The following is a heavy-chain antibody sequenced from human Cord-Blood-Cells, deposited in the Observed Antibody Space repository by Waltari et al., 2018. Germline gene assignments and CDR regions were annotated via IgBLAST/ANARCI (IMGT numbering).Heavy chain of an antibody. Sequence: QVHLQASGPGLWVPSQTLSLTCPVSGGSLSSVDYYWSWPPKPRGKGLERIGYFYYSGSNYYNPSLKSLVTISVHTSKNQVSLKLSSVTAADTAVYYCASAYSSGWYYYYYGKDVGGQGTAVTFSS. CDR2: FYYSGSN. CDR3: ASAYSSGWYYYYYGKDV. D-gene: IGHD6-19*01. J-gene: IGHJ6*02. CDR1: GGSLSSVDYY. V-gene: IGHV4-30-4*01.